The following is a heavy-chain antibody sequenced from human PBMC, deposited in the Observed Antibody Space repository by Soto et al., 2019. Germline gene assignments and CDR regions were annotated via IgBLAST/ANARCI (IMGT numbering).Heavy chain of an antibody. Sequence: GGSLRLSCAASGFTFSSYGMHWVRQAPGKGLEWVAVIWYDGSNKYYADSVKGRFTISRGNSKNTLYLQMNSLRAEDTAVYYCARPHSNYPTSWFDPWGQGTLVTVS. V-gene: IGHV3-33*01. CDR2: IWYDGSNK. CDR3: ARPHSNYPTSWFDP. CDR1: GFTFSSYG. J-gene: IGHJ5*02. D-gene: IGHD4-4*01.